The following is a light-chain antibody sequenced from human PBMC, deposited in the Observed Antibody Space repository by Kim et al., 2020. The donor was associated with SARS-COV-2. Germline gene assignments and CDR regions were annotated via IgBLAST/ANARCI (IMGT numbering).Light chain of an antibody. CDR2: DVT. CDR3: CSYTDTNTLV. V-gene: IGLV2-14*03. CDR1: SSDIGGYDY. Sequence: QSALTQPASVSGSPGQSITISCTGTSSDIGGYDYVSWYQQHPGNAPKLIIFDVTNRPSGVSRRFSGSKSGTTASLTISGLQAEDEAHYYCCSYTDTNTLVFGGGTQLTVL. J-gene: IGLJ2*01.